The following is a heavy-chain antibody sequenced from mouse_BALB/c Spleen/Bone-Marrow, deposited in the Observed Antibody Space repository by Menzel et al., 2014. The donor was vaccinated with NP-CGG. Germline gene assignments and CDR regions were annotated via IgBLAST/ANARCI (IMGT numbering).Heavy chain of an antibody. V-gene: IGHV1-80*01. CDR3: ARGGISVDY. CDR2: IYPGDGDT. CDR1: GYVFSTYW. J-gene: IGHJ2*01. Sequence: QVQLKQSGAELVRPGSSVKISCESSGYVFSTYWINWVKQRPGQGLGWIGRIYPGDGDTDYNGKFKDKATLTADKSPNTAYMQLSGLTSEDSAVYFCARGGISVDYWGQGTTLTVSS.